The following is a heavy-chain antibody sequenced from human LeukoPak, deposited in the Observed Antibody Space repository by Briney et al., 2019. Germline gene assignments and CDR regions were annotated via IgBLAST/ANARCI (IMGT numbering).Heavy chain of an antibody. Sequence: GALRLSCAASGFTLSSYAMHWVRQAPGKGLEWVAVISYDGSNKYYADSVKGRFTISRDNSKNTLYLQMNSLRAEDTAVYYCARAGYSSGWFTVDYWGQGTLVTVSS. J-gene: IGHJ4*02. CDR3: ARAGYSSGWFTVDY. CDR1: GFTLSSYA. D-gene: IGHD6-19*01. CDR2: ISYDGSNK. V-gene: IGHV3-30-3*01.